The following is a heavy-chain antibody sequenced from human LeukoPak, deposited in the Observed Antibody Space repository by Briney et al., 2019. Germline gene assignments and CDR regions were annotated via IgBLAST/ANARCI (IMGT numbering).Heavy chain of an antibody. CDR3: GLIGSLKLGVAGHYWYFNL. CDR1: GFTFNNYA. J-gene: IGHJ2*01. V-gene: IGHV3-23*01. Sequence: GGSLRLSCAAAGFTFNNYAMGWVRQAPGKGLEWVSTISGSGINTYYPDSVKGRFSISRDNSKTTLYLQINSLRAEDTAVYYCGLIGSLKLGVAGHYWYFNLWGRGTLVTVSS. D-gene: IGHD6-19*01. CDR2: ISGSGINT.